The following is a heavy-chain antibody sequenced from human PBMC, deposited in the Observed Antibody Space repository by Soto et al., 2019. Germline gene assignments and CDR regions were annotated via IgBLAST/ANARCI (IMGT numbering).Heavy chain of an antibody. CDR1: GFIVSDTY. Sequence: EVQLVESGGGLVQPGGSLRLSCTASGFIVSDTYVNWVRQAPGKGLEWVSVISNRGDTHYADSVRGRFSLSRDISDNTXXXXXXXXXXXXXXXXXCAREPRYCRGGSCSITGDAYDIWGQGTLVTVSS. CDR2: ISNRGDT. D-gene: IGHD2-15*01. J-gene: IGHJ3*02. CDR3: AREPRYCRGGSCSITGDAYDI. V-gene: IGHV3-66*01.